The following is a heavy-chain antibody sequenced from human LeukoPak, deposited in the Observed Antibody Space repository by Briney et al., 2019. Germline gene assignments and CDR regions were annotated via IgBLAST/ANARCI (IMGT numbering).Heavy chain of an antibody. Sequence: YIYYSGSTNYNPSLKSRVTISVDTSKNQFSLKLSSVTAADTAVYYCARAGRVRAGGVNFDYWGQGTLVPVSS. CDR2: IYYSGST. D-gene: IGHD3-10*01. CDR3: ARAGRVRAGGVNFDY. V-gene: IGHV4-59*01. J-gene: IGHJ4*02.